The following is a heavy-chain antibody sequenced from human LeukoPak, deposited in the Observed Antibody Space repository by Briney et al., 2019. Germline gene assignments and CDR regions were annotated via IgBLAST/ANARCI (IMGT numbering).Heavy chain of an antibody. CDR3: ARIDGYNYYDY. D-gene: IGHD5-24*01. CDR1: AFTFTNYD. V-gene: IGHV3-53*04. Sequence: GGSLRLSCAASAFTFTNYDMSWVRQAPGKGLEWVSVIYSGGSTYYADSVKGRFTISRHNSKNTLYLQMNSLRAEDTAVYYCARIDGYNYYDYWGQGTLVTVSS. CDR2: IYSGGST. J-gene: IGHJ4*02.